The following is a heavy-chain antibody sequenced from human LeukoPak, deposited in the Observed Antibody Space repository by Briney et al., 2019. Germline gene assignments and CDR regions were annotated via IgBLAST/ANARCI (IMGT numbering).Heavy chain of an antibody. Sequence: SVKVSCKACVGTFSSYAISGVRHAPGQGRECMGGIIPIFGTENYAQKFQGSVTITADESTSTAYMELSSLRSEDTAVYYCARQRITILQGWFDPWGQGTLVTVSS. V-gene: IGHV1-69*13. J-gene: IGHJ5*02. CDR1: VGTFSSYA. CDR2: IIPIFGTE. CDR3: ARQRITILQGWFDP. D-gene: IGHD3-3*01.